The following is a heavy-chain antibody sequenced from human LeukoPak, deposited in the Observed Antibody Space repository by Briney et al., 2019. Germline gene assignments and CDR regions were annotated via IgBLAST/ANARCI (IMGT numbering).Heavy chain of an antibody. CDR3: ARDVVGITGAFD. Sequence: SETLSLTCTVSGGSISSYYWSWIRQPPGKGLEWIGYIYYSGSTNYNPSLKSRVTISVDTSKNQFSLKLSSVTAADTAVYYCARDVVGITGAFDMGPRDNGHRLF. CDR1: GGSISSYY. D-gene: IGHD1-26*01. V-gene: IGHV4-59*01. J-gene: IGHJ3*02. CDR2: IYYSGST.